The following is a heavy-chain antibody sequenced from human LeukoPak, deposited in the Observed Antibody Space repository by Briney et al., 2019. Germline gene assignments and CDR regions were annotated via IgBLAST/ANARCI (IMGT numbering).Heavy chain of an antibody. CDR1: GFTFDDYA. Sequence: GGSLRLSCAASGFTFDDYAFHWVRQAPGKGLEWVSLISWDGGTIYYADSVRGRFTISRDNSKNSLYLRMKSLRAEDTALYYCAKGSGGAYYNYFEDWGQGTLVSVAS. D-gene: IGHD1-26*01. CDR2: ISWDGGTI. V-gene: IGHV3-43D*03. J-gene: IGHJ4*02. CDR3: AKGSGGAYYNYFED.